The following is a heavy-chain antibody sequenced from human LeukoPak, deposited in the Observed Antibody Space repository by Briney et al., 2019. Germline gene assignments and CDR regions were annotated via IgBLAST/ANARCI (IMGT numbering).Heavy chain of an antibody. CDR2: ISYDGSNK. J-gene: IGHJ6*02. V-gene: IGHV3-30*18. D-gene: IGHD3-22*01. CDR3: AKDGGYDSSGYLYYYYYGMDV. Sequence: GGSLRLSCAASGFSFSSYGMHWVRQAPGKGLEWVAVISYDGSNKYYADSVKGRFTISRDNSKNTLYLQMNSLRAEDTAVYYCAKDGGYDSSGYLYYYYYGMDVWGQGTTVTVSS. CDR1: GFSFSSYG.